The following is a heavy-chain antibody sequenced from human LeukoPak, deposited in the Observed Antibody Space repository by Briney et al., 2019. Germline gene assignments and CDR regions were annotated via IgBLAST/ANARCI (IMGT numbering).Heavy chain of an antibody. V-gene: IGHV3-30-3*01. CDR3: ARDSPTKYCSSTSCYRVDFDY. J-gene: IGHJ4*02. CDR1: GFTFDSYA. CDR2: ISYDGSDK. D-gene: IGHD2-2*01. Sequence: GGSLRLSCAASGFTFDSYAMHWVRQAPGKGLEWVAVISYDGSDKYSADSVKGRFTISRDNSKNTLYLQMNSLRPEDTAVYYCARDSPTKYCSSTSCYRVDFDYWGQGTLVTVPS.